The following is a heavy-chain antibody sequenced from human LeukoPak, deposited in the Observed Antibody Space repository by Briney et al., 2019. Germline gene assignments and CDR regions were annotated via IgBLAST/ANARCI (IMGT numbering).Heavy chain of an antibody. J-gene: IGHJ4*02. CDR2: IIPIFGTA. CDR3: ARVSPSSSGYYFDY. D-gene: IGHD6-6*01. V-gene: IGHV1-69*13. Sequence: ASVKVSCKASGGTSSSYAISWVRHAPGQGLEWMGGIIPIFGTANYAQKFQGRVTITADESTSTAYMELSSLRSEDTAVYYCARVSPSSSGYYFDYWGQGTLVTVSS. CDR1: GGTSSSYA.